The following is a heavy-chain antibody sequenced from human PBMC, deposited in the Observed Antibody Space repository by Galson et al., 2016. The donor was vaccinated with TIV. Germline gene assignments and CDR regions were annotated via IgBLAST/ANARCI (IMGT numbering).Heavy chain of an antibody. V-gene: IGHV3-53*05. D-gene: IGHD2-15*01. J-gene: IGHJ6*02. CDR2: ISDGGKT. Sequence: SLRLSCAASGLSVSINYMTWVRQAPGKGLEGVSLISDGGKTYYYASVKGRFTISRDNAKNTLYLQMNSLRVEDTALYYCARDRVVDATYYYYYYGMDVWGQGTAVTVSS. CDR1: GLSVSINY. CDR3: ARDRVVDATYYYYYYGMDV.